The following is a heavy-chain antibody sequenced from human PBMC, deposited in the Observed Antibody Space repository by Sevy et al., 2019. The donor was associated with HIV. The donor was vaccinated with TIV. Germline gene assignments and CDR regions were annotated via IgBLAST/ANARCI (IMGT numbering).Heavy chain of an antibody. D-gene: IGHD4-17*01. CDR2: ITNSGSSI. Sequence: GGSLRLSCTASGFTFSSYEMNWVRQAPGKGLEWVSYITNSGSSIYYSDSVRGGFTVSRDNAKNSLYLQMKSLRAEDTAVYYCARDLPPSATTVAHFDYWGRGPLVTVSS. J-gene: IGHJ4*02. CDR1: GFTFSSYE. CDR3: ARDLPPSATTVAHFDY. V-gene: IGHV3-48*03.